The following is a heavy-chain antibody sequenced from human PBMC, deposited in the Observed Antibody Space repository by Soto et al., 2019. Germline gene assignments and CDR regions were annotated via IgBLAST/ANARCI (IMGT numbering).Heavy chain of an antibody. CDR2: LYNAGST. D-gene: IGHD1-26*01. CDR1: GGSIRRYY. CDR3: ASGIEGAFYFDY. Sequence: PSETLSFTCTVSGGSIRRYYWSWIRQPPGKGLEWIGYLYNAGSTNYNPSLKSRVTISVDTSKNQFSLKLDSVTAADTAVYYCASGIEGAFYFDYRGQGTLVTVSS. J-gene: IGHJ4*02. V-gene: IGHV4-59*01.